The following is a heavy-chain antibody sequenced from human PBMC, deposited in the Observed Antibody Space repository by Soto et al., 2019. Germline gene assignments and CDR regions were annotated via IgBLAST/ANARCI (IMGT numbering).Heavy chain of an antibody. J-gene: IGHJ4*02. CDR2: ISYDGSNK. CDR1: GFTFSSYG. D-gene: IGHD6-19*01. V-gene: IGHV3-30*18. Sequence: GGSLRLSCAASGFTFSSYGMHWVRQAPGKGLEWVAVISYDGSNKYYADSVKGRFTISRDNSKNTLYLQMNSLRAEDTAVYYCAKDRRVVAVGARFDYWGQGT. CDR3: AKDRRVVAVGARFDY.